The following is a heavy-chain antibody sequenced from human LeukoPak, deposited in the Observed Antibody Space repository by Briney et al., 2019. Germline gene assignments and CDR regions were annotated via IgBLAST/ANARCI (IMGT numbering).Heavy chain of an antibody. CDR2: ISGRSGST. J-gene: IGHJ5*02. CDR1: GFTFSSYA. Sequence: GGSLRLSCAASGFTFSSYAMSWVRQAPGKGLEWVSAISGRSGSTYYADSVKGRFTISRDNSKNTLYLQMNSLRAEDTAVYYCAKDRRRTTVTTFDPWGQGTLVTVSS. D-gene: IGHD4-17*01. V-gene: IGHV3-23*01. CDR3: AKDRRRTTVTTFDP.